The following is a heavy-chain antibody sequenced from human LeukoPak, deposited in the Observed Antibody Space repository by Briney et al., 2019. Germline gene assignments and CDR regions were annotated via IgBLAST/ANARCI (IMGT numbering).Heavy chain of an antibody. D-gene: IGHD3-10*01. J-gene: IGHJ6*03. V-gene: IGHV4-59*01. Sequence: SQTLSFTCTVSGGSISSYYWSWIRQPPGKGLEWIGYIYYSGSTNYNPSLKSRVTISVDTSKNQFSLKLSSVTAADTAVYYCTRSVSGYYYYYMDVWGKGTTVTVSS. CDR3: TRSVSGYYYYYMDV. CDR2: IYYSGST. CDR1: GGSISSYY.